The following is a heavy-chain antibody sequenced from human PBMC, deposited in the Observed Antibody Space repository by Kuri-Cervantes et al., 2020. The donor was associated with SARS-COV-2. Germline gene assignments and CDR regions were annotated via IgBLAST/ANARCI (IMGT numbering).Heavy chain of an antibody. D-gene: IGHD5-24*01. CDR1: GFTFSSYS. J-gene: IGHJ6*02. Sequence: ASMKISCAAAGFTFSSYSMNWVRQAPGKGLEWVSYISSSSSTIYYADSVKGRFTISRDNAKNSLYLQMNSLRAEDTAVYYCARGSLWRGGYNSHYYYGMDVWGQGTTVTVSS. V-gene: IGHV3-48*04. CDR3: ARGSLWRGGYNSHYYYGMDV. CDR2: ISSSSSTI.